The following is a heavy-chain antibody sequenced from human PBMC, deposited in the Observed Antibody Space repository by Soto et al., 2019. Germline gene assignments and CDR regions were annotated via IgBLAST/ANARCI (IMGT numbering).Heavy chain of an antibody. Sequence: SETLSLTCTVSGGSISSSSYYWGWIRQPPGKGLEWIGSIYYSGSTYYNPSLKSRVTISVDTSKNQFSLKLSSVTAADTAVHYCARDSYGDYEVYYGMDVWGQGTTVTVSS. CDR1: GGSISSSSYY. V-gene: IGHV4-39*02. CDR2: IYYSGST. D-gene: IGHD4-17*01. J-gene: IGHJ6*02. CDR3: ARDSYGDYEVYYGMDV.